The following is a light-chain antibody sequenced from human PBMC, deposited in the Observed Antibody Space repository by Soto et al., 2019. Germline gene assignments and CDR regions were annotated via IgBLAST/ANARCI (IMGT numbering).Light chain of an antibody. CDR1: SSNIGSNY. J-gene: IGLJ2*01. CDR3: GTWDSSLSAVV. Sequence: QSVLTQPPSVSAAPGQTVTISCFGSSSNIGSNYVSWYQQLPGTAPKLLIYDNNMRPSGIPDRFSGSKSGTSATLGITGLQTGDEADYYCGTWDSSLSAVVFGGGTKVTVL. V-gene: IGLV1-51*01. CDR2: DNN.